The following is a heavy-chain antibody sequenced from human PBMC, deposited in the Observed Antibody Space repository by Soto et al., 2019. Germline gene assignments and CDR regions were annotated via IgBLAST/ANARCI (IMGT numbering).Heavy chain of an antibody. CDR3: ARRRDALFDS. J-gene: IGHJ4*02. D-gene: IGHD2-2*01. Sequence: QVQLQASGPGLVKPSGTLSLTCAVSGVSISGTNWWTWVRQSPGKGLEWIGDIYHSGSTSYIPSLKSRLTISVDKSKNQFSLKLTSVTAADSAVYYCARRRDALFDSWGQGTLVTVSS. V-gene: IGHV4-4*02. CDR1: GVSISGTNW. CDR2: IYHSGST.